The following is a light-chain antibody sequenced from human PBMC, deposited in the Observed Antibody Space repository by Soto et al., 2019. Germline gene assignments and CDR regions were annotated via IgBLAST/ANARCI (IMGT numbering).Light chain of an antibody. Sequence: DIQMTQSPPSVSASVGDIVTIIFRASQDVGKWLAFYQQKPGKAPTLLIYGASNLHSGVPSRFSGSGSGTNITLTISSLQPEDFATYYCQQANSFPITFGQGTRLEIK. J-gene: IGKJ5*01. CDR2: GAS. CDR3: QQANSFPIT. CDR1: QDVGKW. V-gene: IGKV1-12*01.